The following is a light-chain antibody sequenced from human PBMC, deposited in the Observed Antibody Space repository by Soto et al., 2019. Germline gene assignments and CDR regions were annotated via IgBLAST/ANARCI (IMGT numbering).Light chain of an antibody. V-gene: IGKV3-11*01. CDR3: QQYNNWPAIT. Sequence: EILLTQSPSTRSLYAGEIATLSCRASQSVSSYLAWYQQKPGQAPRLLIYDASNRATGIPARFSGSGSGTEFTLTISSLQSEDFAVYYCQQYNNWPAITFGQGTRLEIK. CDR1: QSVSSY. J-gene: IGKJ5*01. CDR2: DAS.